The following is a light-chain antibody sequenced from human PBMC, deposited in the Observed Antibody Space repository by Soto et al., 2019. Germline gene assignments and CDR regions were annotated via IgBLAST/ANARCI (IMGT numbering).Light chain of an antibody. CDR3: QQSSSNYPIT. Sequence: DIQMTQSPSSVSASVGDRVTISCQASQGISRSLAWYQQKPGKAPKLLIYAASSLQSGVPSRFSGSGSGTDFTLTISSLQPEDFATYCCQQSSSNYPITFGQGTRLEI. J-gene: IGKJ5*01. CDR1: QGISRS. V-gene: IGKV1-12*01. CDR2: AAS.